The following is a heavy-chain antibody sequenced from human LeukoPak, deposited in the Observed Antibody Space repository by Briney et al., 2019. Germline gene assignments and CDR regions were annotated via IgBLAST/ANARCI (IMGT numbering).Heavy chain of an antibody. D-gene: IGHD1-7*01. CDR1: GFTVSSNY. J-gene: IGHJ3*02. CDR3: VRRSVNYNFDI. Sequence: QPGGSLRLSCAASGFTVSSNYMSWVRQAPGKGLEWVSGIIWNGGDTAYADSVKGRFTISRDNSKNSLYLQMNSLRVEDMALYYCVRRSVNYNFDIWGQGTMVTVSS. CDR2: IWNGGDT. V-gene: IGHV3-53*05.